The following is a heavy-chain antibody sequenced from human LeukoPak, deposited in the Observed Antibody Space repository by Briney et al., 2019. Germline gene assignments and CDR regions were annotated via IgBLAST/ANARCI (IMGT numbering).Heavy chain of an antibody. Sequence: PSQTLSLTCTVSGGSLSSGHYYWSWIRQPPGKGLEWIGYIYQSGSTYYNPSLKSRVTISVDRSKNQFSLNLSSVTAADTAVYYCASRDGGYCSSTSCSYYYYYMDVWGKGTTVTVSS. V-gene: IGHV4-30-2*01. D-gene: IGHD2-2*01. CDR1: GGSLSSGHYY. J-gene: IGHJ6*03. CDR2: IYQSGST. CDR3: ASRDGGYCSSTSCSYYYYYMDV.